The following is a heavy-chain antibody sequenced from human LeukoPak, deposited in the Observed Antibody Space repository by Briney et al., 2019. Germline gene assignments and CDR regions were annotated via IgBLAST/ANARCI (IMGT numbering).Heavy chain of an antibody. CDR1: GGSISSYY. CDR3: ARVGYDSSGSYKMDY. J-gene: IGHJ4*02. Sequence: SETLSLTCTVSGGSISSYYWSRIRQPPGKGLEWIGYVYYSGSTNYNPSLKSRVTISVDTSKNQFSLKLSSVTAADTAVYYCARVGYDSSGSYKMDYWGQGTLVTVSS. CDR2: VYYSGST. D-gene: IGHD3-22*01. V-gene: IGHV4-59*01.